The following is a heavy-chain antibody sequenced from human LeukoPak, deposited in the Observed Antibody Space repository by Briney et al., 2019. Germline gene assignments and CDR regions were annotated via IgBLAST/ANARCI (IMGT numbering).Heavy chain of an antibody. CDR1: GFTFNSYA. D-gene: IGHD5-24*01. CDR2: ISSNGGST. CDR3: ARGGAGMATILNSFDY. J-gene: IGHJ4*02. Sequence: GGSLRLSCAASGFTFNSYAMHWVRQAPGKGLEYVSAISSNGGSTYYANSVKGRFTISRDNSKNTLYLQMGSLRAEDMAVYYCARGGAGMATILNSFDYWGQGTLVTVSS. V-gene: IGHV3-64*01.